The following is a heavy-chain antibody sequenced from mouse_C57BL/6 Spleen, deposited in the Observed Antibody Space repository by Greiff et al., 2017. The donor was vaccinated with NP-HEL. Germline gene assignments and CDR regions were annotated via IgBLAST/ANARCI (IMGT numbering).Heavy chain of an antibody. CDR3: ARRSVTRTGAMDY. J-gene: IGHJ4*01. CDR1: GFTFSSYT. D-gene: IGHD4-1*01. Sequence: EVNVVESGGGLVKPGGSLKLSCAASGFTFSSYTMSWVRQTPEKRLEWVATISGGGGNTNYPHSVKGRFTISRDNAKNTLYLQMSSLRSEDTALYNCARRSVTRTGAMDYWGKGTSVTVSS. V-gene: IGHV5-9*01. CDR2: ISGGGGNT.